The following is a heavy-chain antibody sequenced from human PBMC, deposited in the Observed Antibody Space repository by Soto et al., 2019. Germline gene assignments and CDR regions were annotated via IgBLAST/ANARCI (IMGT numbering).Heavy chain of an antibody. V-gene: IGHV4-30-4*01. CDR1: GGSISSGDYY. D-gene: IGHD3-22*01. J-gene: IGHJ5*02. CDR3: ARTMYYYDSSGYFWFAP. Sequence: PSETLSLTCTVSGGSISSGDYYWGWIRQPPGKGLEWIGYIYYSGSTYYNPSLKSRVTISVDTSKNQFSLKLSSVTAADTAVYYCARTMYYYDSSGYFWFAPWGQGTLVTVSS. CDR2: IYYSGST.